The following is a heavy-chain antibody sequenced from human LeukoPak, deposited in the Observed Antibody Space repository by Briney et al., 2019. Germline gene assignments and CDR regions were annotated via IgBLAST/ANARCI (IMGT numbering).Heavy chain of an antibody. D-gene: IGHD3-10*01. CDR3: ARSFYYDGSGSYYPTWFDP. V-gene: IGHV1-18*04. CDR2: VSPYNGNT. Sequence: ASVKVSCKASGYSFTSYGISWVRPAPGQGLEWMGWVSPYNGNTNYAQKFPDRVTMTIDTSTSTAYMELRSLRSDDTAVYYCARSFYYDGSGSYYPTWFDPWGQGTLVTVSS. J-gene: IGHJ5*02. CDR1: GYSFTSYG.